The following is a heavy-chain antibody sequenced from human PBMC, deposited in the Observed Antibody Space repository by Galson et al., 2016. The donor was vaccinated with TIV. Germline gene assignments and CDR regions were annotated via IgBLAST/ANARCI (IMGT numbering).Heavy chain of an antibody. CDR2: ISGHSGNT. J-gene: IGHJ6*02. CDR1: GYTFSYYG. Sequence: SVKASCKASGYTFSYYGISWVRRAPGQGLEWMGWISGHSGNTDYARKFQGRLVMTTDTSTGTAFMEVRSLTSDDTAVYYCARDRGSMTMILVVDYYYGMDVWGQGTTVTVSS. V-gene: IGHV1-18*04. D-gene: IGHD3-22*01. CDR3: ARDRGSMTMILVVDYYYGMDV.